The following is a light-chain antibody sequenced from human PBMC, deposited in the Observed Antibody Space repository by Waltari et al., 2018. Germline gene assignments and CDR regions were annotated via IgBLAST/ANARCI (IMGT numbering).Light chain of an antibody. CDR3: QHYDSFPLT. CDR2: KAS. CDR1: QTISSW. V-gene: IGKV1-5*03. Sequence: DIQMTQSTSTLSASVGDRVTITCRASQTISSWLAWYQQKPGKAPKLLIYKASSLESGVPSRFSGSGSGTEFTLTISSLQPDDSATYYCQHYDSFPLTFGGGTKVEIK. J-gene: IGKJ4*01.